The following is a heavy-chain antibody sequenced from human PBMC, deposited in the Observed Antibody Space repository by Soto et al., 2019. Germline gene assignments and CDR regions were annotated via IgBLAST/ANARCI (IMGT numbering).Heavy chain of an antibody. CDR3: SRGFSAGKGAPPDF. J-gene: IGHJ4*02. CDR1: GVTFSSFA. Sequence: PAGSLRLSCAASGVTFSSFAMSWFRQAPGKGLDWVSAISGSGGSTYSADSVKGRFTISRDNSKNTLYLQMSSLRAEDTAVYYCSRGFSAGKGAPPDFCGQGSLVTVSS. D-gene: IGHD6-13*01. CDR2: ISGSGGST. V-gene: IGHV3-23*01.